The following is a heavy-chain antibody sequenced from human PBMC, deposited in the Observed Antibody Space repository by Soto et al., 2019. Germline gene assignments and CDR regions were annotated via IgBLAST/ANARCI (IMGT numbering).Heavy chain of an antibody. CDR2: IYYSGST. Sequence: PSETLSLTCTVSGGSIGSSTYYWGWIRQPPGKGLEWIGSIYYSGSTYYNPSLKSRVTISVDRSKNQFSLKLSSVTAADTAVYYCARYCTNGVCSLTGYGHYFDYWGQGTLVTVSS. CDR1: GGSIGSSTYY. J-gene: IGHJ4*02. D-gene: IGHD2-8*01. V-gene: IGHV4-39*01. CDR3: ARYCTNGVCSLTGYGHYFDY.